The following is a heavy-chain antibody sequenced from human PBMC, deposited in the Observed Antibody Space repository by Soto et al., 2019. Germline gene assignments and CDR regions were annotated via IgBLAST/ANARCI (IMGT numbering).Heavy chain of an antibody. V-gene: IGHV4-30-4*01. CDR3: ASNGYGYTFYAY. Sequence: PPGKGLEWIGYIYYSGSTYYNPSLKRRVTISVDTSKNQFSLKLSSVTAADTAVYSCASNGYGYTFYAYWGQGTLVTVSS. J-gene: IGHJ4*02. CDR2: IYYSGST. D-gene: IGHD5-18*01.